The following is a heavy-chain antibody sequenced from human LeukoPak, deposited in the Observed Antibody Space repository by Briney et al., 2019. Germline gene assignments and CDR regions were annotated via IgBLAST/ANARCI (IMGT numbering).Heavy chain of an antibody. D-gene: IGHD5-18*01. CDR1: GGSFSGYY. Sequence: SETLSLTCAVYGGSFSGYYWSWIRQPPGKGLEWIGEINHSGSTNYNPSLKSRVTISVDTSKNQFSLKLSSVTAADTAVYYCARGEGRGYSYGYRGYYYHGMDVWGQGTTVTVSS. CDR2: INHSGST. J-gene: IGHJ6*02. CDR3: ARGEGRGYSYGYRGYYYHGMDV. V-gene: IGHV4-34*01.